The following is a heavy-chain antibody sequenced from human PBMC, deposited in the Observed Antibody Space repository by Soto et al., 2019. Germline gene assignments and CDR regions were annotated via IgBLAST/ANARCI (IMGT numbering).Heavy chain of an antibody. CDR3: ARVWGGAFDI. J-gene: IGHJ3*02. Sequence: SETLSLTCAVYGGSFSGFYWSWIRQPPGKGLEWIGEINHSGSTNYNPSLKSRVTISVDTSKNQFSLKLSSVTAADTAVYYCARVWGGAFDIWGQGTMVTVSS. CDR1: GGSFSGFY. D-gene: IGHD3-10*01. CDR2: INHSGST. V-gene: IGHV4-34*01.